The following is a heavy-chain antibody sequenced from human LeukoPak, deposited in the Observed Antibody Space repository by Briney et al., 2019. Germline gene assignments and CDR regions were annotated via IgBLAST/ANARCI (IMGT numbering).Heavy chain of an antibody. CDR2: IYNSRTT. CDR1: GGSISSGNYY. Sequence: SETLSLTWIVSGGSISSGNYYWSWLRHPPGKGLEGFGYIYNSRTTYYKQSLKSGVSISVDTSKNPFSLRLSSVTAADTAVYYCARDLRDAVNAFDIWGKGTMVTVSS. CDR3: ARDLRDAVNAFDI. J-gene: IGHJ3*02. D-gene: IGHD5-24*01. V-gene: IGHV4-30-2*05.